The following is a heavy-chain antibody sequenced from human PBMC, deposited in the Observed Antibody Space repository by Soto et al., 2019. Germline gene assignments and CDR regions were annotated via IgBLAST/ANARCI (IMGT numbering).Heavy chain of an antibody. CDR2: ISGSGGST. V-gene: IGHV3-23*01. CDR3: AKATPVRFLEWLFIDY. D-gene: IGHD3-3*01. Sequence: HPGGSLRLSCAASGFTFSSYAMSWVRQAPGKGLEWVSAISGSGGSTYYADSVKGRFTISRDNSKNTLYLQMNSLRAEDTAVYYCAKATPVRFLEWLFIDYWGQGTLVTVSS. CDR1: GFTFSSYA. J-gene: IGHJ4*02.